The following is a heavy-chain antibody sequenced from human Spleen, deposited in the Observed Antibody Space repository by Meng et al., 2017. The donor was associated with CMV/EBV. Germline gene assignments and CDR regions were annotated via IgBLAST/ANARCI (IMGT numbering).Heavy chain of an antibody. D-gene: IGHD5-12*01. CDR1: GFTVRSNY. Sequence: SLLLACAASGFTVRSNYMSWVRQAPGKGLGWVSVIYSGGSTYYADSVKGRFTISRDNSKNTLYLQMNSLRAEDTAVYYCARDESGSDWGQGTLVTVSS. V-gene: IGHV3-53*01. CDR2: IYSGGST. J-gene: IGHJ4*02. CDR3: ARDESGSD.